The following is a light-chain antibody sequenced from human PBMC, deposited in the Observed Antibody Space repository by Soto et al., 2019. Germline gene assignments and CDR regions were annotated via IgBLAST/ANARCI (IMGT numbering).Light chain of an antibody. V-gene: IGKV1-5*01. CDR3: QQYDTYSWT. CDR1: QSISSW. J-gene: IGKJ1*01. CDR2: DAS. Sequence: EIQITQSASTLSAYVGDRVTITCRASQSISSWLAWYQQKPGKAPKLLIYDASSLESGVPSRFSGSGSGTEFTLTISSLQPDDFATYYCQQYDTYSWTFGRGTKVDIK.